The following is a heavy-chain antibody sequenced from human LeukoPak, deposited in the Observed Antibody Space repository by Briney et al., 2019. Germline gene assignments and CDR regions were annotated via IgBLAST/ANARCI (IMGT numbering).Heavy chain of an antibody. D-gene: IGHD6-13*01. CDR2: ISGSGGST. V-gene: IGHV3-23*01. CDR3: ARDWPTIAAAGTIPEYFQH. J-gene: IGHJ1*01. Sequence: GGSLRLSCAASGFTFSSYAMSGVRQAPGKGLEWVSPISGSGGSTYYADSVKGRFTISRDNAKNSLYLQMNSLRAEDTAVYYCARDWPTIAAAGTIPEYFQHWGQGTLVTVSS. CDR1: GFTFSSYA.